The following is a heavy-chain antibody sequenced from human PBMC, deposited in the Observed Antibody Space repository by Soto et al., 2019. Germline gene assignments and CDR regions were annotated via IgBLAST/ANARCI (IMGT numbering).Heavy chain of an antibody. CDR3: ARDSYERIGGGVNDTFDV. V-gene: IGHV4-30-4*01. CDR1: GGSISSGDYY. CDR2: IYYSGST. J-gene: IGHJ3*01. Sequence: TLSLTCTVSGGSISSGDYYWSWIRQPPGKGLEWIGYIYYSGSTYYNPSLKSRVTISVDTSKNQISLKLSSVTAAYTAVYYCARDSYERIGGGVNDTFDVWGQGTVVTVSS. D-gene: IGHD3-10*01.